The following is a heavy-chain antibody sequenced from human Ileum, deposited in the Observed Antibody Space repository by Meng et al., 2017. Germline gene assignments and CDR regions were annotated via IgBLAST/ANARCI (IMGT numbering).Heavy chain of an antibody. CDR3: VRGPARETHDFDY. J-gene: IGHJ4*02. D-gene: IGHD1-26*01. Sequence: QLQLNHVGAGLLKPSETLSLPGAVVGGSFNDYFWVWVRQSPGKGLEWIGQIHHSGRTNYKSSLERRVTISVDTSKSQFSLKLTSVTAADTAMYYCVRGPARETHDFDYWGQGALVTVSS. CDR2: IHHSGRT. CDR1: GGSFNDYF. V-gene: IGHV4-34*01.